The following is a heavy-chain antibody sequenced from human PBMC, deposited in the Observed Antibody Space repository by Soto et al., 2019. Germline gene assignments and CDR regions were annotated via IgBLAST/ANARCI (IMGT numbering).Heavy chain of an antibody. Sequence: PGGSLRLSCAASGFTFSSYAMSWVHQAPGKGLEWVSAISGSGGSTYYADSVKGRFTISRDNSKNTLYLQMNSLRAEDTAVYYCAKTLDFWSGYYSYYYYGMDVWGQGTTVTVSS. D-gene: IGHD3-3*01. CDR2: ISGSGGST. CDR1: GFTFSSYA. V-gene: IGHV3-23*01. CDR3: AKTLDFWSGYYSYYYYGMDV. J-gene: IGHJ6*02.